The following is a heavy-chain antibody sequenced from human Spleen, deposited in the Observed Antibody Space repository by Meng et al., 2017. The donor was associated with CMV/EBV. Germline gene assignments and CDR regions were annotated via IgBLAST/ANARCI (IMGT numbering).Heavy chain of an antibody. V-gene: IGHV4-59*01. CDR2: IYYNGIS. D-gene: IGHD3-3*01. J-gene: IGHJ1*01. CDR3: ARDADYDLGYFQH. Sequence: GSLRLSCAVYGGSFSGYYWSWIRQPPGKGLEWIGYIYYNGISHYNPSLKSRVTMSVDTSKNQFSLRLSSVTAADTAVYYCARDADYDLGYFQHWGQGSLVTVSS. CDR1: GGSFSGYY.